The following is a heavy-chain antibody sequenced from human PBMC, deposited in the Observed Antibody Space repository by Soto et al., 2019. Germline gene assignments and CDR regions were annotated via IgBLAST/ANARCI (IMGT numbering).Heavy chain of an antibody. CDR2: ISGSGGSTYYAHTST. Sequence: EVQLLESGGGLVQPGGSLRLSCAASGFTFSSYAMNWVRQAPGKGLEWVSTISGSGGSTYYAHTSTYYADSVKGRFTISRDNSKNTLYLQMNSLRAEDPAVYYCAKVGGTSHPPIPVDYWGQGTLVTVSS. V-gene: IGHV3-23*01. D-gene: IGHD2-2*02. CDR1: GFTFSSYA. J-gene: IGHJ4*02. CDR3: AKVGGTSHPPIPVDY.